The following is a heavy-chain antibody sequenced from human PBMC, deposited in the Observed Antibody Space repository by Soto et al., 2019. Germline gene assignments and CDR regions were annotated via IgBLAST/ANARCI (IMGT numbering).Heavy chain of an antibody. V-gene: IGHV3-23*01. J-gene: IGHJ4*02. Sequence: GGSLRLSCAASGFTFSSYAMSWVRQAPGKGLEWVSAISGSGGSTYYADSVKGRFTISRDNSKNTLYLQMNSLRAEDTAVYYSAKFPTPLGYCSGGSCYSENFDYWGQGTLVTVSS. CDR2: ISGSGGST. D-gene: IGHD2-15*01. CDR1: GFTFSSYA. CDR3: AKFPTPLGYCSGGSCYSENFDY.